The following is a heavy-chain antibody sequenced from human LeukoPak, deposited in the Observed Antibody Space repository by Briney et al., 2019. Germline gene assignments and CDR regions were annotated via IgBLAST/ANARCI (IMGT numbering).Heavy chain of an antibody. CDR1: GLTFGDYG. CDR2: ISGTGRIT. J-gene: IGHJ1*01. Sequence: GGSLRLSCIGSGLTFGDYGVSWVRQAPGKGPEWVAYISGTGRITYDADSVKGRFTISRDNSKNTLSLQMNSLRVEDTATYYCAKGPGRAYYESGDYYKKWGQGTLVTVSS. CDR3: AKGPGRAYYESGDYYKK. V-gene: IGHV3-23*01. D-gene: IGHD3-10*01.